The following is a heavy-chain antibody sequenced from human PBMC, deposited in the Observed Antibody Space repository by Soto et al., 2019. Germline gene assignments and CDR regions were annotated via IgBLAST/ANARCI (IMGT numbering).Heavy chain of an antibody. J-gene: IGHJ4*02. CDR1: GFSLSNARMG. CDR2: IFSNDEK. CDR3: ARMWFGEFYYFDY. D-gene: IGHD3-10*01. V-gene: IGHV2-26*01. Sequence: QVTLKESGPVLVNPTETLTLTCTVSGFSLSNARMGVSWIRQPPGKALEWLAHIFSNDEKSYSTSLKSRLTISKDTSKSQVVLTMTNMDPVDTATYYCARMWFGEFYYFDYWGQGTLVTVSS.